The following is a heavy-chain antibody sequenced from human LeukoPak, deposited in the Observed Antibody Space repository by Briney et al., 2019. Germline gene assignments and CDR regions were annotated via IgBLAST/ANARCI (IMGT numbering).Heavy chain of an antibody. Sequence: GASVKVSCKASGYTFTSYGISWVRQAPGQGLEWMGWISAYNGNTNYAQKLQGRVTMTTDTSTSTAYMELRSLRSDDTAVYYCARDPRDIVLMVYAPEYFQHWGQGTLVTVSS. CDR3: ARDPRDIVLMVYAPEYFQH. D-gene: IGHD2-8*01. CDR2: ISAYNGNT. V-gene: IGHV1-18*01. CDR1: GYTFTSYG. J-gene: IGHJ1*01.